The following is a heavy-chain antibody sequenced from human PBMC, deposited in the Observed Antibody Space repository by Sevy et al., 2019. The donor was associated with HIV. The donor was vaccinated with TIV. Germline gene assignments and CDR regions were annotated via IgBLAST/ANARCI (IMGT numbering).Heavy chain of an antibody. J-gene: IGHJ4*02. CDR3: TTGGFSFDS. CDR1: GFTFTNAW. Sequence: GGSLRLSCAASGFTFTNAWMNWVRQAPGKGLEWVARVKSKTDGGTTDYAAPVKGRFTISRDDSKNMLYLQMSSLKTEDTAVYYCTTGGFSFDSWGQGTLVTASS. V-gene: IGHV3-15*07. CDR2: VKSKTDGGTT.